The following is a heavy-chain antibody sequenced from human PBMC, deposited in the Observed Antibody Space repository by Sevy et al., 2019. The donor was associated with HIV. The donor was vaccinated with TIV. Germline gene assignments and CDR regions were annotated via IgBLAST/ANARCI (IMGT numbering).Heavy chain of an antibody. Sequence: ASVKVSCKVFGYSLTDLSMHWVRQAPGKGLEWMGRFDPEDGETMSAQKFQGRIIMTEDTSTDTVYMELSSLRSEDTAVYYCATESPLWFGESVNDYYHTMDVWGQGTTVTVSS. J-gene: IGHJ6*02. D-gene: IGHD3-10*01. CDR1: GYSLTDLS. CDR2: FDPEDGET. V-gene: IGHV1-24*01. CDR3: ATESPLWFGESVNDYYHTMDV.